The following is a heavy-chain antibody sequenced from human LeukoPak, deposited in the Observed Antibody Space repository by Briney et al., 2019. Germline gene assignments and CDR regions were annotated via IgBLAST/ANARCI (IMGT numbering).Heavy chain of an antibody. CDR3: ARASHYYDSSGHYSA. V-gene: IGHV3-53*01. Sequence: GGSLRLSCAASGFTVSSNYMSWVRQAPGKGLEWVSAITGSGGNTYYADSVKGRFTISRDNSKNTLYLQMNSLRAEDTAVYYCARASHYYDSSGHYSAWGQGTLVTVSS. J-gene: IGHJ4*02. D-gene: IGHD3-22*01. CDR1: GFTVSSNY. CDR2: ITGSGGNT.